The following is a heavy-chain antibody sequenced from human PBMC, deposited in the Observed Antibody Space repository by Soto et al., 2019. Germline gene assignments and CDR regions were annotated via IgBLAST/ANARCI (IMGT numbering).Heavy chain of an antibody. J-gene: IGHJ1*01. CDR3: ARVNWGYCSGDSWPLGSEYFQY. D-gene: IGHD2-15*01. V-gene: IGHV3-23*01. CDR1: RFTFSQYA. Sequence: EVQLSESGGRLVQPGGSLRLSCAASRFTFSQYAMTWVRQAPGKGLQWVSGISRTGGGTYYADSVKGRFTISRDNSKDTLFLQMGSLRVEDTAIYFCARVNWGYCSGDSWPLGSEYFQYWGQGTLVNVSS. CDR2: ISRTGGGT.